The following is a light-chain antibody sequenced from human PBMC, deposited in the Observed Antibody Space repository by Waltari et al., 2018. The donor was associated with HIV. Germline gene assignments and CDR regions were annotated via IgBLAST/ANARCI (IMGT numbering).Light chain of an antibody. Sequence: SSVLTQPPSVSVAPEQTARITCGGKNIGTKRMHWYQQKPVQAPVLVVYDDSDRPSGIPERFSGSNSGNTATLTINRVEAGDEADYYCQVWDSSSAHVDFGGGTKLTVL. J-gene: IGLJ2*01. CDR2: DDS. CDR1: NIGTKR. CDR3: QVWDSSSAHVD. V-gene: IGLV3-21*02.